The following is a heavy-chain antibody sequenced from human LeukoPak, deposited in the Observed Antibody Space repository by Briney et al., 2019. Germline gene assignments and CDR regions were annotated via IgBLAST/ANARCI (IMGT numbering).Heavy chain of an antibody. CDR3: VREYSGGDCYTDY. J-gene: IGHJ4*02. V-gene: IGHV3-74*01. Sequence: GGSLRLSCAASGFTFSIYWMHWVRQVPGKGLVWVSRINSDGSITNYADSVKGRFTISRDNAKNTLYLQMNSLRAEDTAVYYCVREYSGGDCYTDYWGQGTLVTLSS. CDR1: GFTFSIYW. CDR2: INSDGSIT. D-gene: IGHD2-21*02.